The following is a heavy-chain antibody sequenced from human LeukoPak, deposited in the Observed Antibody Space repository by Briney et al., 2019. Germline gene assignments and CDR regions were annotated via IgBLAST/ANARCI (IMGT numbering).Heavy chain of an antibody. Sequence: SQTLSLTCAISGDSASSNSAAWNWIRQSPSRGLEWLGRTYYRSKWYNGYAVSVKSRVTINPDTSKNQFSLQLNSVTPEDTAVYYCARVFSSAYDTSFDYWGQGTLVTVSS. CDR3: ARVFSSAYDTSFDY. CDR2: TYYRSKWYN. V-gene: IGHV6-1*01. CDR1: GDSASSNSAA. J-gene: IGHJ4*02. D-gene: IGHD5-12*01.